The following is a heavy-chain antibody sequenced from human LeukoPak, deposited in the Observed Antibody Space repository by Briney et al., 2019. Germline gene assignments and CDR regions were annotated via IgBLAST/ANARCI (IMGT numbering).Heavy chain of an antibody. Sequence: SETLSLTCTVSDGSISSYYWSWIRQPPGKGLEWIGYIYYSGSTNYNPSLKSRVTISVDTSKNQFSLKLSSVTAADTAVYYCARDQGDGYNGIDYWGQGTLVTVSS. D-gene: IGHD5-24*01. CDR3: ARDQGDGYNGIDY. CDR2: IYYSGST. CDR1: DGSISSYY. J-gene: IGHJ4*02. V-gene: IGHV4-59*01.